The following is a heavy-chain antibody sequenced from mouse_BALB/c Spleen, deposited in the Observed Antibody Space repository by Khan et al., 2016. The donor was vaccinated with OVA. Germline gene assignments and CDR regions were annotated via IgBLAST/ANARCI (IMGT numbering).Heavy chain of an antibody. Sequence: EVKLLESGPGLVKPSQSLSLTCTVTGYSITSDYAWNWIRQFPGNKLEWMGFIRYSGNTKYNPSLKSRISITRDTSRNQFFLQLNSVTIEDTATYYCARIYGGDFDYWGQGTSLTVAS. J-gene: IGHJ2*02. V-gene: IGHV3-2*02. CDR3: ARIYGGDFDY. CDR1: GYSITSDYA. D-gene: IGHD1-1*01. CDR2: IRYSGNT.